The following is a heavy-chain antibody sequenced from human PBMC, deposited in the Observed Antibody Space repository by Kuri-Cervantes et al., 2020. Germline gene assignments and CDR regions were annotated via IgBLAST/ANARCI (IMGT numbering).Heavy chain of an antibody. CDR3: ARDSIAARRVLGY. D-gene: IGHD6-6*01. CDR2: ISGYNGNT. CDR1: GYTFTSYG. J-gene: IGHJ4*02. Sequence: ASVKVSCKASGYTFTSYGISWVRQAPGQGLEWMGWISGYNGNTKYAQKVQGRVTMTTDTSTSTAYMELSSLRSEDTAVYYCARDSIAARRVLGYWGQGTQVTVSS. V-gene: IGHV1-18*01.